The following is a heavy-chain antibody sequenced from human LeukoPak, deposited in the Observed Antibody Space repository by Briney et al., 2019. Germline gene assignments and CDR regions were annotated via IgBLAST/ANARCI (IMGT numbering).Heavy chain of an antibody. CDR3: ARHSPGRRGYYGDY. J-gene: IGHJ4*02. CDR1: GYSFTTYW. D-gene: IGHD3-22*01. V-gene: IGHV5-51*01. Sequence: GESLKISCKGSGYSFTTYWIGWVRQMPEKGLDWMGIIYPGDSDTRYSPSFQGQVTISADRSITTAYLQWSSLKASDTAIYYCARHSPGRRGYYGDYWGQGTPVTVSS. CDR2: IYPGDSDT.